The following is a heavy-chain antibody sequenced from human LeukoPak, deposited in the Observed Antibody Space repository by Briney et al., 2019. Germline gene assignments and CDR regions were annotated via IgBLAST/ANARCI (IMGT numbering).Heavy chain of an antibody. V-gene: IGHV3-53*01. CDR3: AELGITMIGGV. D-gene: IGHD3-10*02. Sequence: PGGSLRLSCAASGFTVSSNYMSWVRQAPGKGLEWVSVIYSGGSTYYADSVKGRFTIFRDNSKSTLYIQMNSLRAEDTAVYYCAELGITMIGGVWGKGTTVTISS. CDR2: IYSGGST. J-gene: IGHJ6*04. CDR1: GFTVSSNY.